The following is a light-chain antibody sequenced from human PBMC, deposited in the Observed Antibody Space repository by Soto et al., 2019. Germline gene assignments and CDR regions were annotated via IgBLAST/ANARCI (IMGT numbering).Light chain of an antibody. CDR2: LEGSGNY. J-gene: IGLJ3*02. CDR3: ETWDSNIGV. V-gene: IGLV4-60*03. CDR1: SGHSSHI. Sequence: QTVVTQSSSASASLGSSVKLTCTLNSGHSSHIIAWHQQQPGKAPRYLMKLEGSGNYNKGSGVPDRFSGSSSGADRYLTISNLQSEDEADYYCETWDSNIGVFGEGTKVTVL.